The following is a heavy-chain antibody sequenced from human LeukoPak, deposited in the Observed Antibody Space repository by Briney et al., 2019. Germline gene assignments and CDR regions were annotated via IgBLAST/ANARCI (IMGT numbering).Heavy chain of an antibody. V-gene: IGHV1-46*01. D-gene: IGHD6-19*01. CDR1: GYTFTSYY. Sequence: ASVKVSCKASGYTFTSYYMHWVRQAPGQGLEWMGIINPSGGSTSYAQKFQGRVTMTRDTSTSTVYMELSSPRSEDTAVYYCARNRIAVAGFDYWGQGTLVTVSS. J-gene: IGHJ4*02. CDR2: INPSGGST. CDR3: ARNRIAVAGFDY.